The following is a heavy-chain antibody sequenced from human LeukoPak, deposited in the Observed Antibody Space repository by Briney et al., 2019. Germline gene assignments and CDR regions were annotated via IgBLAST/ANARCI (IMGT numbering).Heavy chain of an antibody. CDR1: GYTFTSYD. J-gene: IGHJ3*02. CDR3: ARDLWFGELNVFDI. V-gene: IGHV1-18*01. Sequence: ASVKVSCKASGYTFTSYDINWVRQATGQGLEWMGWISAYNGNRNYAQNLQGRVTMATDTSTTTAYMELRSLRSDDTAVYYCARDLWFGELNVFDIWGQGTRVTVSS. CDR2: ISAYNGNR. D-gene: IGHD3-10*01.